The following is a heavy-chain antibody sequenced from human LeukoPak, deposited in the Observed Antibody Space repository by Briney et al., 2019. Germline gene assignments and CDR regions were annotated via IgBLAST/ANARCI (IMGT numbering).Heavy chain of an antibody. Sequence: GGSLRLSCAVSGFTFSSYGMHWVRQAPGKGLEWVAVISYDGSNKYYADSVKGRFTISRDNSKNTLYLQMNSLRAEDTAVYYCAKDEGAVVPAAMIDYWGQGTLVTVSS. J-gene: IGHJ4*02. CDR3: AKDEGAVVPAAMIDY. CDR2: ISYDGSNK. CDR1: GFTFSSYG. V-gene: IGHV3-30*18. D-gene: IGHD2-2*01.